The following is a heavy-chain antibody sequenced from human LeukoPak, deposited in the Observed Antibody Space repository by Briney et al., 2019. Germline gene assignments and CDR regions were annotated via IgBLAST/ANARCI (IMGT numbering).Heavy chain of an antibody. V-gene: IGHV3-9*01. CDR2: ISWNSGNI. CDR3: AKDIEVVVPWGFDL. D-gene: IGHD3-22*01. Sequence: GRSLRLSCAASGFTFDDYAMHWVRQAPGKGVEGGSGISWNSGNIVYGDSVKGRFTISRDNAKNSLYPQMNSVRAEDTALYYCAKDIEVVVPWGFDLWGRGTLVTVSS. CDR1: GFTFDDYA. J-gene: IGHJ2*01.